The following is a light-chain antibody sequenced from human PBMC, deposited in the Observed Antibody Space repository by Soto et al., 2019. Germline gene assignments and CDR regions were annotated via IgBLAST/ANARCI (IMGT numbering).Light chain of an antibody. V-gene: IGLV1-40*01. Sequence: QSVLTQPPSVSGAPGQRVTISCTGSSSDIGAVFDVHWYQHLPGTAPKLLIYGNTNRPSGVPGRFSGSKSGTSASLVITGLQAEDEADYYCQSYENSRTGFYVFGTGTKLTVL. CDR1: SSDIGAVFD. J-gene: IGLJ1*01. CDR2: GNT. CDR3: QSYENSRTGFYV.